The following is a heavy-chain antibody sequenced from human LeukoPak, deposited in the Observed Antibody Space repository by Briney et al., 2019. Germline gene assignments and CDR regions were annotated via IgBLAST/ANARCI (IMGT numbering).Heavy chain of an antibody. V-gene: IGHV1-69*04. CDR1: GGTFSSYA. J-gene: IGHJ4*02. Sequence: SVKVSCKASGGTFSSYAISWVRQAPGQGLEWMGRIIPILGIANYAQKFQGRVTITADKSTSTAYMELSSLRSEDTAVYYCARTYDSSGYSPDYWGQGTLVTVSS. D-gene: IGHD3-22*01. CDR2: IIPILGIA. CDR3: ARTYDSSGYSPDY.